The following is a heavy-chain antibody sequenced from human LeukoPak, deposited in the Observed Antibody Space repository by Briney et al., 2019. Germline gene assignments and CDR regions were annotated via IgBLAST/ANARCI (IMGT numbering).Heavy chain of an antibody. Sequence: SETLSLTRSVSGGSISSSRVYWGWIRQPPGKGLEWIGIIFYSGRTFYNSSLSSRVTISVDTSKSQFSLRLSSVTAADTATYYCARLDNSGYYFIDYWGQGSLVIVSS. CDR2: IFYSGRT. J-gene: IGHJ4*02. CDR3: ARLDNSGYYFIDY. CDR1: GGSISSSRVY. D-gene: IGHD3-22*01. V-gene: IGHV4-39*01.